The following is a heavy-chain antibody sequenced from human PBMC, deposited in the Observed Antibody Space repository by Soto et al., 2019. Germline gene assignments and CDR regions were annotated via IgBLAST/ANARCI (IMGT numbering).Heavy chain of an antibody. J-gene: IGHJ6*02. CDR2: ISNDGGNK. V-gene: IGHV3-30-3*01. D-gene: IGHD5-18*01. Sequence: QVQLVESGGGVVQPGRSLRLSCAASGFTFNYYAMHWVRQAPGKGLEWVAVISNDGGNKYYADSVQGRFTICRDNSKNTLDLQMNSLRAEDTAVYYCARSEMGYRNGYYYFGMDVWGQGTMVTVSS. CDR1: GFTFNYYA. CDR3: ARSEMGYRNGYYYFGMDV.